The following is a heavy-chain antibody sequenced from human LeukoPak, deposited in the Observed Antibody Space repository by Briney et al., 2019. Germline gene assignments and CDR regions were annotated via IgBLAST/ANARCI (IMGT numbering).Heavy chain of an antibody. CDR2: IRYDGSNK. Sequence: QSGGSLRLSCAASGFTFSSYGMHWVRQAPGKGLEWVAFIRYDGSNKYYADSVKGRFTISRDNSKNTLHLQMNSLRAEDTAVYYCAKDTKDIVVVPAASRPGALDYWGQGTLVTVSS. CDR3: AKDTKDIVVVPAASRPGALDY. V-gene: IGHV3-30*02. CDR1: GFTFSSYG. J-gene: IGHJ4*02. D-gene: IGHD2-2*01.